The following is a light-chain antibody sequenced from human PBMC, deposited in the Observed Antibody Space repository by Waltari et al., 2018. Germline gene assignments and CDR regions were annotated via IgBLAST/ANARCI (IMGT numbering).Light chain of an antibody. CDR3: LRYYGGAQGV. CDR2: STS. CDR1: TGAVTSGYY. Sequence: QTVVTQEPSLTVSPGGTVTLTCASSTGAVTSGYYPNWFQQKPGQAPGALIYSTSNKRAWTPARFSGSLLGGKAARTLSGVQPEDEAEYYCLRYYGGAQGVFGGGTKLTVL. J-gene: IGLJ2*01. V-gene: IGLV7-43*01.